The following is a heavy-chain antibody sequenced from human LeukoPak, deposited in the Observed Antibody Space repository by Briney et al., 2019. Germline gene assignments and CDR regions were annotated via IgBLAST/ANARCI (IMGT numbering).Heavy chain of an antibody. V-gene: IGHV4-39*01. D-gene: IGHD3-10*01. CDR3: ASLYFYGSGSFPNY. CDR1: GGSISTRYYY. Sequence: PSETLSLTCAVSGGSISTRYYYWGWIRQPPGKGLEWIGTIHDSGSTYYSPSLKSQVTISVDTSNNQFSLKLSSVTAGDTAVYYCASLYFYGSGSFPNYWGRGILVTVST. CDR2: IHDSGST. J-gene: IGHJ4*02.